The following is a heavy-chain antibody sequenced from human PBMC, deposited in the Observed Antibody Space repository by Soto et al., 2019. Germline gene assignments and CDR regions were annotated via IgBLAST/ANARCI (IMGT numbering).Heavy chain of an antibody. D-gene: IGHD4-17*01. CDR2: ISTWSSYS. J-gene: IGHJ4*02. CDR1: GFTFSSYN. CDR3: ARASHDYGALDY. V-gene: IGHV3-21*02. Sequence: EVQLVESGGGLVKPGGSLRLSCTASGFTFSSYNMNWVRQAPGTGLEWVSYISTWSSYSFYADSVKGRFTISRDNSENSLYLQLDSLRDEDTAVYYCARASHDYGALDYWGQGALVTVSS.